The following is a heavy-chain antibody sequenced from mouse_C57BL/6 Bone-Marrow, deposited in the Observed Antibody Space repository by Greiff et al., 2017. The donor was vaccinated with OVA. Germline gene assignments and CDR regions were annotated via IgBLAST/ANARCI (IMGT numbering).Heavy chain of an antibody. J-gene: IGHJ2*01. CDR2: IDPETGGT. CDR1: GYTFTDYE. V-gene: IGHV1-15*01. D-gene: IGHD2-5*01. CDR3: TSSYYSNSFDY. Sequence: VQLQQSGAELVRPGASVTLSCKASGYTFTDYEMHWVKQTPVHGLEWIGAIDPETGGTAYNQKFKGKAILTADKSSSTAYMELRSLTSEDSAVYYCTSSYYSNSFDYWGQGTTLTVSS.